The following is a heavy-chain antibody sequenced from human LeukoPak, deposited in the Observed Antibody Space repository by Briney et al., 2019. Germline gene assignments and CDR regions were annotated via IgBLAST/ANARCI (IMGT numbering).Heavy chain of an antibody. Sequence: SETPSLTCAVYGGSFSGYYWSWIRQPPGKGLEWVGEINHSGSTNYNPSLKSRVTISVDTSKNQFSLKLSSVTAADTAVYYCARVDWGYYTQLPLPWGQGTLVTVSS. D-gene: IGHD3-3*01. CDR2: INHSGST. CDR1: GGSFSGYY. CDR3: ARVDWGYYTQLPLP. J-gene: IGHJ5*02. V-gene: IGHV4-34*01.